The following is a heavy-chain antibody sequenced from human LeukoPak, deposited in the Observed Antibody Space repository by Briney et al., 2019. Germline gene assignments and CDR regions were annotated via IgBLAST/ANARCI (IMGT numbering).Heavy chain of an antibody. V-gene: IGHV1-69*13. J-gene: IGHJ5*02. CDR3: ARGRYCSSTSCYVRWFDP. Sequence: SVKVSCKASGYTFTSYYMHWVRQAPGQGLEWMGGIIPIFGTANYAQKFQGRVTITADESTSTAYMELSSLRSEDTAVYYCARGRYCSSTSCYVRWFDPWGQGTLVTVSS. CDR1: GYTFTSYY. CDR2: IIPIFGTA. D-gene: IGHD2-2*01.